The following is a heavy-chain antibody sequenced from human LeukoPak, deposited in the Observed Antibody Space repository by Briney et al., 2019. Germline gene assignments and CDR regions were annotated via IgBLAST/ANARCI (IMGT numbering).Heavy chain of an antibody. CDR1: GYTFTSYD. V-gene: IGHV1-2*02. Sequence: ASVKVSCKASGYTFTSYDINWVRQATGQGLEWMGWINPNSGGTNYAQKFQGRVTMTRDTSISTAYMELSRLRSDDTAVYYCATYSGSYPYDAFDIWGQGTMVTVSS. CDR2: INPNSGGT. J-gene: IGHJ3*02. CDR3: ATYSGSYPYDAFDI. D-gene: IGHD1-26*01.